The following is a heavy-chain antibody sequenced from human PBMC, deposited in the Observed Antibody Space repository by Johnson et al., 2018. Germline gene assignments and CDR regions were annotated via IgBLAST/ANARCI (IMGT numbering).Heavy chain of an antibody. J-gene: IGHJ3*02. V-gene: IGHV3-33*01. D-gene: IGHD3-9*01. CDR2: IWSDARDQ. CDR1: GFTFSSYG. Sequence: QVQLVQSGGGVVQPGRSLRLSCAASGFTFSSYGMHWVRQAPGKGLEWVAFIWSDARDQKYAESVKGRFTISRDNSQNTLYLQMNSLRAEDTAVYYCARRSIALTGNDAFDRWGQGTMVTVSS. CDR3: ARRSIALTGNDAFDR.